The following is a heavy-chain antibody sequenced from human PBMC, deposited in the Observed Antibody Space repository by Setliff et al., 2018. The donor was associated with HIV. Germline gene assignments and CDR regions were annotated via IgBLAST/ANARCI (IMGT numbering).Heavy chain of an antibody. CDR2: ISFSGT. V-gene: IGHV4-34*01. CDR3: ARSSTAGFDF. D-gene: IGHD6-19*01. CDR1: GASLSGDY. Sequence: PSETLSLTCAVYGASLSGDYWSWIRQPPGKGLEWIGSISFSGTYLNPSLKSRVTISVDRSKDQFSLKMTSVTAADTAIYYCARSSTAGFDFWGQGTLVTVSS. J-gene: IGHJ4*02.